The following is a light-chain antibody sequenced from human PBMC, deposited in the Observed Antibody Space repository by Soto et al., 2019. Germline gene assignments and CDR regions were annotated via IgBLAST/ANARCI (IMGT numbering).Light chain of an antibody. CDR3: CSYAASSFYV. CDR1: SSDVGSYNL. CDR2: EVS. V-gene: IGLV2-23*02. J-gene: IGLJ1*01. Sequence: QSVLTQPASVSGSPGQSITISCTGTSSDVGSYNLVSWYQQHPGKAPKLMIYEVSKRPSGVSNRFSGSKSGNTASLTISGLQAEDEDDYYCCSYAASSFYVFGTGTKVTVL.